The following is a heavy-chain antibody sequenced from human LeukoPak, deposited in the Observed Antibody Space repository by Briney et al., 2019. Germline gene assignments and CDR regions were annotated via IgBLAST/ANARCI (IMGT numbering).Heavy chain of an antibody. CDR3: AKDLRGVVFEWYFDL. Sequence: PGGSLRLSCAASGFTFSSYSMTWVRQAPGKGLEWVSSISSSSSYIYYADSVKGRFTISRDNAKNPLYLQMNSLRAEDTAVFYCAKDLRGVVFEWYFDLWGRGTLVTVSS. V-gene: IGHV3-21*01. D-gene: IGHD3-10*01. J-gene: IGHJ2*01. CDR2: ISSSSSYI. CDR1: GFTFSSYS.